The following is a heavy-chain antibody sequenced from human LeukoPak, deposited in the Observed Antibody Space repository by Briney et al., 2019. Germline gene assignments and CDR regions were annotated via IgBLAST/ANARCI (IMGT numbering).Heavy chain of an antibody. V-gene: IGHV1-46*01. J-gene: IGHJ5*02. D-gene: IGHD3-3*01. CDR1: GYTFTSYY. CDR2: INPSGGST. CDR3: ARVGLYYDFWSGYPGWFDP. Sequence: ASVKVSCKASGYTFTSYYMHWVRQAPGQGLEWMGIINPSGGSTSYAQKFQGRVTMTRDTSTSTVYMELSSLRSEDTAVYYCARVGLYYDFWSGYPGWFDPWGQGTLVTVSS.